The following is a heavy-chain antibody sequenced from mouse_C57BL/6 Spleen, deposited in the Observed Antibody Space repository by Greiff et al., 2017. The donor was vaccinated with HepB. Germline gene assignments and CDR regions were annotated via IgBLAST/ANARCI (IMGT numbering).Heavy chain of an antibody. CDR1: GYTFTSYW. J-gene: IGHJ2*01. CDR3: ARERDYYGSSDFDY. CDR2: IDPSDSET. Sequence: QVQLQQPGAELVRPGSSVKLSCKASGYTFTSYWMHWVKQRPIQGLEWIGNIDPSDSETHYNQKFKDKATLTVDKSSSTAYMRLSSLTSVDSAVYYCARERDYYGSSDFDYWGQSTTLTVSS. V-gene: IGHV1-52*01. D-gene: IGHD1-1*01.